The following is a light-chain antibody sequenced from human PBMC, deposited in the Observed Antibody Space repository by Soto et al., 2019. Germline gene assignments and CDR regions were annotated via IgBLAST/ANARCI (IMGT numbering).Light chain of an antibody. V-gene: IGKV3-11*01. CDR3: QHRSNWPPWT. J-gene: IGKJ1*01. Sequence: EIVLTQSPATLSLSPGERATLSCRARQSVSSYLAWYQQKPGQAPRLLIYDASNRATGIPARFSGSGSGTDFTLTISSLEDEDFAVYYFQHRSNWPPWTFGQGTKVESK. CDR1: QSVSSY. CDR2: DAS.